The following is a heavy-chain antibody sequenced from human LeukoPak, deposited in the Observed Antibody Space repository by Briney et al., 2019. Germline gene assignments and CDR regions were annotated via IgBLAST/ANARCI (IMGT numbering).Heavy chain of an antibody. CDR3: ARGAYCSSTNCYGFDY. Sequence: SETLSLTCTVSGGSISSYYWSWIRQPPGKGLEWIGYIYYSGSTNYNPSLKSRVTISVDTSKNQFSLKLSSVTAADTAVYYCARGAYCSSTNCYGFDYWGQGTQVTASS. D-gene: IGHD2-2*01. V-gene: IGHV4-59*12. J-gene: IGHJ4*02. CDR2: IYYSGST. CDR1: GGSISSYY.